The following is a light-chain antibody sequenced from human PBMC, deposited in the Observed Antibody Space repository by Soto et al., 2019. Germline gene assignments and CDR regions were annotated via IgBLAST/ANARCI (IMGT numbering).Light chain of an antibody. J-gene: IGLJ2*01. Sequence: QSVLTQPPSVSGARGQRVTISCTGSSSNIGAGYDVHWYQQLPGTAPKLLIYGSSNRPSGVPDRFSGSKSGTSASLAITGLQAVDEADSYCQSYDSSLRRVFGGGTKLTVL. CDR1: SSNIGAGYD. CDR3: QSYDSSLRRV. CDR2: GSS. V-gene: IGLV1-40*01.